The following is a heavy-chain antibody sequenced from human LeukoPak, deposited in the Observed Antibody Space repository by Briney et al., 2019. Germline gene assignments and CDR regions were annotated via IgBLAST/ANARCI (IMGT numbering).Heavy chain of an antibody. CDR3: ARRGRLYYFDY. CDR1: GGSISSNIYY. Sequence: PSETLSLTCTVSGGSISSNIYYWGWIRQPPGKGLEWIGSIYYSGSTYYNPSLKSRVIMSVDTSKNQFSLNLISVTAADTAVYYCARRGRLYYFDYWGQGTLVTVSS. CDR2: IYYSGST. J-gene: IGHJ4*02. V-gene: IGHV4-39*01. D-gene: IGHD3-10*01.